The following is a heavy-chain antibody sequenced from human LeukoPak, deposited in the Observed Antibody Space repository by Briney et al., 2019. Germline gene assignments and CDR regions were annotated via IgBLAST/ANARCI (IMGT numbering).Heavy chain of an antibody. V-gene: IGHV3-23*01. CDR2: ISGSGGST. J-gene: IGHJ4*02. CDR3: AKEGCSSTSCYVGVDY. Sequence: PGGSLRLSCAASGFTFSSYGMSWVRQAPGEGLEWVSAISGSGGSTYYADSVKGRFTISRDNSKNTLYLQMNSLRAEDTAVYYCAKEGCSSTSCYVGVDYWGQGTLVTVSS. D-gene: IGHD2-2*01. CDR1: GFTFSSYG.